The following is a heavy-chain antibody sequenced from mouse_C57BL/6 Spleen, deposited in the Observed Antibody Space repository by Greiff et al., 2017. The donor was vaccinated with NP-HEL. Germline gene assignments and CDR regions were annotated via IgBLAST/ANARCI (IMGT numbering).Heavy chain of an antibody. CDR2: ISDGGSYT. J-gene: IGHJ3*01. CDR3: ARDPRTGTLGWFAY. V-gene: IGHV5-4*01. D-gene: IGHD4-1*01. Sequence: DVKLVESGGGLVKPGGSLKLSCAASGFTFSSYAMSWVRQTPEKRLEWVATISDGGSYTYYPDNVKGRFTISRDNAKNNLYLQMSHLKSEDTAMYYCARDPRTGTLGWFAYWGQGTLVTVSA. CDR1: GFTFSSYA.